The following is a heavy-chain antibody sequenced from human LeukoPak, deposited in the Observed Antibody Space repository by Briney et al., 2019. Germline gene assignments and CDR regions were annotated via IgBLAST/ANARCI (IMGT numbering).Heavy chain of an antibody. D-gene: IGHD3-10*01. J-gene: IGHJ4*02. V-gene: IGHV4-34*01. CDR3: ARVVRGVIDY. CDR2: INHSGST. CDR1: GGSFSGYY. Sequence: SETLSLTCAVYGGSFSGYYWSWIRQPPGKGLEWIGEINHSGSTNYNPSLKSRVTISVDTSKNQFSLKLSSVTAAVTAVYYCARVVRGVIDYWGQGTLVTVSS.